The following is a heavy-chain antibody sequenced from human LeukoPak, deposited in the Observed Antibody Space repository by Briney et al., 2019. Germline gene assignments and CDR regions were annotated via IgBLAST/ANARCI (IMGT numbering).Heavy chain of an antibody. CDR3: AIIAPPHI. V-gene: IGHV1-46*01. CDR1: GITFTSYY. J-gene: IGHJ6*02. CDR2: INPSSTST. D-gene: IGHD6-13*01. Sequence: ASVKVSCKASGITFTSYYIHWVRQAPGRGLEWMGKINPSSTSTNYAQKYQGRVTVTKDTSTNTDYMELSSLRSDDTAVYYCAIIAPPHIWGQGTTVTVSS.